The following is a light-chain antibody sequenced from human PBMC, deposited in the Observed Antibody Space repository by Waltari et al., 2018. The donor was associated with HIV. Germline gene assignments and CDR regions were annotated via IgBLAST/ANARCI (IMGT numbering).Light chain of an antibody. V-gene: IGLV1-44*01. CDR3: STWQDGLNGVL. CDR1: SSNIGDNT. CDR2: NDE. Sequence: QSVLTQPPSASGTFGQRVAISCSGSSSNIGDNTVNWYQQVPGAAPKLLIYNDEQRPSGVSDRFAGSKSGTSASLAINGLQSEDEGTYYCSTWQDGLNGVLFGGGTELAVL. J-gene: IGLJ2*01.